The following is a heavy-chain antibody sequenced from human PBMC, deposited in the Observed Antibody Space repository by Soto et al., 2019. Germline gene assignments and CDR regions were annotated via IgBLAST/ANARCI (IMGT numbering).Heavy chain of an antibody. CDR2: ISAYNGNT. CDR3: ARLLRGGSGWYGAWFDP. CDR1: GYTFTSYG. D-gene: IGHD6-19*01. Sequence: QVQLVQSGAEVKKPGASVKVSCKASGYTFTSYGISWVRQAPGQGLEWMGWISAYNGNTKCAQKLKGRVTMTTDTSPSTAYMGLRSLRSADTAVYYWARLLRGGSGWYGAWFDPWGQGGLVTVSS. V-gene: IGHV1-18*01. J-gene: IGHJ5*02.